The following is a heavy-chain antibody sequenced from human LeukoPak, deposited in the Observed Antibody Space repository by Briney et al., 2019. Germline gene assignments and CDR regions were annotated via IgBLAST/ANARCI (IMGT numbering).Heavy chain of an antibody. Sequence: SVKVSCKASGGTFSSYAISWVRQAPGQGLEWMGGIIPIFGTANYAQKFQGRVTITADESTSTAYMGLSSLRSEDTAVFYCARTSREMTTSTGYFDYWGQGTLVTVSS. CDR1: GGTFSSYA. CDR2: IIPIFGTA. D-gene: IGHD5-24*01. CDR3: ARTSREMTTSTGYFDY. V-gene: IGHV1-69*13. J-gene: IGHJ4*02.